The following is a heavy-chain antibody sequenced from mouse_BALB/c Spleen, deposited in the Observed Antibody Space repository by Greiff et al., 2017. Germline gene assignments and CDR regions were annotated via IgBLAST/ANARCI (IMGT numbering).Heavy chain of an antibody. CDR2: ILPGSGST. CDR1: GYTFSSYW. Sequence: VQLVESGAELMKPGASVKISCKATGYTFSSYWIEWVKPRPGHGLEWIGEILPGSGSTNYNEKFKGKATFTADTSSNTAYMQLSSLTSEDSAVYYCARDGVTYYAMDYWGQGTSVTVSS. D-gene: IGHD2-2*01. J-gene: IGHJ4*01. CDR3: ARDGVTYYAMDY. V-gene: IGHV1-9*01.